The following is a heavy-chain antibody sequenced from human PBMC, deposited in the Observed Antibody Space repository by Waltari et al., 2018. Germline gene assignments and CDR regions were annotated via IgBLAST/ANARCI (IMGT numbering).Heavy chain of an antibody. D-gene: IGHD5-18*01. CDR3: ARAEMATARDAFDI. CDR1: GGSISSGGYY. Sequence: QVQLQESGPGLVKPSQTLSLTCTVSGGSISSGGYYWRWIRQHPGKGLEWIGYIYYSGSTYYNPSLKSRVTISVDTSKNQFSLKLSSVTAADTAVYYCARAEMATARDAFDIWGQGTMVTVSS. CDR2: IYYSGST. J-gene: IGHJ3*02. V-gene: IGHV4-31*03.